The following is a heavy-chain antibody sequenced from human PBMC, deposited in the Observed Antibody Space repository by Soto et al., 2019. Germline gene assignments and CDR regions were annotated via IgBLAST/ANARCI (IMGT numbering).Heavy chain of an antibody. CDR1: GGSISSYY. Sequence: SETLSLTCTVSGGSISSYYWSWIRQPPGKGLEWIGYIYYSGSTNYNPSLKSRATISVDTSKNQFSLKLSSVTAADTAVYYCARGARATTGFDYWGQGTLVTVSS. CDR2: IYYSGST. V-gene: IGHV4-59*01. CDR3: ARGARATTGFDY. J-gene: IGHJ4*02. D-gene: IGHD1-26*01.